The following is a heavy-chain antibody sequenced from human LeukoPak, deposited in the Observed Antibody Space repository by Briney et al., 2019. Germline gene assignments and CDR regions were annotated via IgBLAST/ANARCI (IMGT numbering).Heavy chain of an antibody. V-gene: IGHV3-53*01. Sequence: PGGSLRLSCAASGLTVSSNYMTWVRQARGKGLKWGSHIYSGGSTFYADSVKGRFTISRDNSKNTLYLQMNSLRAEATAVYYCATSSYGDLDYWGQGTLVTVSS. CDR3: ATSSYGDLDY. CDR2: IYSGGST. D-gene: IGHD1-26*01. CDR1: GLTVSSNY. J-gene: IGHJ4*02.